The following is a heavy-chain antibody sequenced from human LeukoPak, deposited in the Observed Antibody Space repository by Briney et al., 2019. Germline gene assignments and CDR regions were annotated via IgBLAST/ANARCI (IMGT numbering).Heavy chain of an antibody. V-gene: IGHV3-15*07. CDR2: IKSKADGETI. CDR3: STLTSRGLSDS. D-gene: IGHD1-20*01. Sequence: GGSLRLSCAASGFTFTNAWMNWVRQAPGKGLEWVGRIKSKADGETIDYAAPVKGRFTFSRDDSKNTLYLQMNSLKSEDTAVYYCSTLTSRGLSDSWGQGTLVTVSS. CDR1: GFTFTNAW. J-gene: IGHJ4*02.